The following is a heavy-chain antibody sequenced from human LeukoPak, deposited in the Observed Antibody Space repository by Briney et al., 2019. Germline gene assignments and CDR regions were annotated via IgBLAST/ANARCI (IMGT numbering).Heavy chain of an antibody. CDR3: ARENIAVAGSDY. D-gene: IGHD6-19*01. CDR1: GFTFSSYW. V-gene: IGHV3-74*01. J-gene: IGHJ4*02. Sequence: GGSLRLSCAASGFTFSSYWMHWVRQAPGKGLVWVSRINSDGSSTSYADSVRGRFTISRDNAKNTLYLQMNSLRAEDTAVYYCARENIAVAGSDYWGQRTLVTVSS. CDR2: INSDGSST.